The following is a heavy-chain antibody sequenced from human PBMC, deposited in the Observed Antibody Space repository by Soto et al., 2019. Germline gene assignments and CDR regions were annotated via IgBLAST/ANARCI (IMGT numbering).Heavy chain of an antibody. Sequence: QVQLQQWGAGLLKPSETLSLTCAVYGGSFSGYYWTWIRQAPGKGLEWIGEINHCGGTNYNSSLKSRVTISVHTSKNQFSLILSSGTAADTAVYYCAMDRRYYQLWSGCQKEGPCGIDGWGQGTTVTVSS. V-gene: IGHV4-34*02. CDR1: GGSFSGYY. D-gene: IGHD3-3*02. CDR2: INHCGGT. CDR3: AMDRRYYQLWSGCQKEGPCGIDG. J-gene: IGHJ6*02.